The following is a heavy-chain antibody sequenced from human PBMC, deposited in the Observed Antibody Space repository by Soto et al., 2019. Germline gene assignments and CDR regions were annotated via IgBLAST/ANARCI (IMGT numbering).Heavy chain of an antibody. CDR3: ARHAPGEYSWIQNWFDP. V-gene: IGHV4-39*01. CDR2: IYYSGST. Sequence: SETLSLTCTVSGGSISSSSYYWGWIRQPPGKGLEWIGSIYYSGSTYYNPSLKSRVTISVDTSKNQFSLKLSSVTAADTAVYYCARHAPGEYSWIQNWFDPWGQGTLVTVSS. D-gene: IGHD6-6*01. J-gene: IGHJ5*02. CDR1: GGSISSSSYY.